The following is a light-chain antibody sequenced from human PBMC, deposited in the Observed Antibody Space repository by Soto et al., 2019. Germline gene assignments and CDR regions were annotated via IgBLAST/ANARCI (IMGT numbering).Light chain of an antibody. J-gene: IGKJ5*01. CDR1: QSVSSY. CDR2: DAS. Sequence: IVLTQSPVTLSLSPWERATLSCRASQSVSSYLAWYQQKPGQAPRLLIYDASNRATGIPARFSGSGSGTDFTLTIDNPEPEDFAVYYCQQRSNWPPITFGQGTRLEIK. CDR3: QQRSNWPPIT. V-gene: IGKV3-11*01.